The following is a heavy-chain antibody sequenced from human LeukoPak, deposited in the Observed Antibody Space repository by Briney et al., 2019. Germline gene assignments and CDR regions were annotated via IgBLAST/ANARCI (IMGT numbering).Heavy chain of an antibody. D-gene: IGHD3-22*01. CDR3: ATSHDSSGCD. CDR2: IKQDGSTK. J-gene: IGHJ4*02. Sequence: TGGSLRLSCATPGFTFSSFWMSWVRQAPGKGLEGVANIKQDGSTKFYVDSVKGRFTISRDNVKNAVYLQMNSLRAEDTAVYYWATSHDSSGCDLGQGALVTVSS. CDR1: GFTFSSFW. V-gene: IGHV3-7*01.